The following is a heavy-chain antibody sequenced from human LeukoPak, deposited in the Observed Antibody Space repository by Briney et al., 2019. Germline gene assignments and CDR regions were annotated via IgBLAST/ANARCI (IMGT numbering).Heavy chain of an antibody. CDR2: INPSGGST. CDR1: GYTFTSYY. J-gene: IGHJ4*02. Sequence: ASVKVSCKASGYTFTSYYMHWVRQAPGQGLEWMGIINPSGGSTSYAQKFQGRVTMTRDTSISTAYMELSRLRSDDTAVYYCARVGPPGIAVADTNWGQGTLVTVSS. D-gene: IGHD6-19*01. V-gene: IGHV1-46*01. CDR3: ARVGPPGIAVADTN.